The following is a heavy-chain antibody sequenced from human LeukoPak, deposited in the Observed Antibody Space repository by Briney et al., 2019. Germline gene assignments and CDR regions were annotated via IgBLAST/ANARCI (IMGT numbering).Heavy chain of an antibody. CDR2: IYYSGST. CDR3: ARDIGYSSSWYVDY. J-gene: IGHJ4*02. Sequence: PSETLSLTCAVSGGSISSTNWWWSWVRQPPGKGLEWIGSIYYSGSTYYNPSLKSRVTISVDTSKNQFSLKLSSVTAADTAVYYCARDIGYSSSWYVDYWGQGTLVTVSS. CDR1: GGSISSTNW. D-gene: IGHD6-13*01. V-gene: IGHV4-39*07.